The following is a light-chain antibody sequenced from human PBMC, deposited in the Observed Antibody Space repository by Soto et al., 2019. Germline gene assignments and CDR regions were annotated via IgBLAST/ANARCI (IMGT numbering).Light chain of an antibody. Sequence: EIVLTQSPGTLSLSPGERATLSCRASQSVSSSYLAWYQQKPGQAPRLLIYGASSRATGIPDRFSGSGSGTDFTLTITRLEPEDCAVQFCKQDRISLGGGTKVEIK. J-gene: IGKJ4*01. CDR2: GAS. CDR1: QSVSSSY. V-gene: IGKV3-20*01. CDR3: KQDRIS.